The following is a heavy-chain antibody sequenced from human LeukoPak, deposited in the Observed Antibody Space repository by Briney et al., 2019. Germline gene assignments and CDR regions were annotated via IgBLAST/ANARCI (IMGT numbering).Heavy chain of an antibody. D-gene: IGHD6-19*01. Sequence: PGGSLRLSCAASAFTLRSAYMSWVRQAPGKGLEWVGRITDGGATDYGVPVKGRFTVSRDDSENTVYLQMNSLKTEDTGLYYCATDGGRWPWLNALNMWGQGTMVTVSS. CDR2: ITDGGAT. V-gene: IGHV3-15*01. CDR3: ATDGGRWPWLNALNM. J-gene: IGHJ3*02. CDR1: AFTLRSAY.